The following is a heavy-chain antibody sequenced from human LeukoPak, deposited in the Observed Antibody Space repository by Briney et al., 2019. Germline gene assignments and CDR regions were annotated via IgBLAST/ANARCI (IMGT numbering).Heavy chain of an antibody. CDR2: IYYSGST. J-gene: IGHJ4*02. CDR3: ARDFGSGDFDY. D-gene: IGHD3-3*01. CDR1: GGSISSYY. Sequence: SETLSLTCTVSGGSISSYYWSWIRQPPGKGLEWIGYIYYSGSTNYNPSLKSRVTISVDTSKNQFSLKLSSVTAADTAMYYCARDFGSGDFDYWGQGTLVTVSS. V-gene: IGHV4-59*01.